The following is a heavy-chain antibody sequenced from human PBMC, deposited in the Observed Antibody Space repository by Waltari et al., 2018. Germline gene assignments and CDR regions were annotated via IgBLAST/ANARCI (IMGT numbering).Heavy chain of an antibody. CDR3: ARQLPGIAVVGDPFDV. V-gene: IGHV5-51*01. Sequence: EVQLVQSGAEVKKPGESLKISCKGSGYSFTTYWIGWVRQMPGKGLEWMGIIYQRDSDTRYSPAFQGQVTIAADKSITTAFLQWNSLKASDTAMYYCARQLPGIAVVGDPFDVWGQGTRVTVSS. CDR2: IYQRDSDT. J-gene: IGHJ3*01. CDR1: GYSFTTYW. D-gene: IGHD6-13*01.